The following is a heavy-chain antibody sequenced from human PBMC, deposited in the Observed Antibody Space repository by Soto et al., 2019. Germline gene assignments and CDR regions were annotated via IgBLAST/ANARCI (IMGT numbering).Heavy chain of an antibody. D-gene: IGHD1-26*01. Sequence: QIQLVQSGPEVKRPGASLKVSCTAAGYTFSSFSYSWVREAPGQGLEWMGWMSGHSGDRKYAQKFQARVTITIDAATSTVYLELGSLRADDTAVYYRARDLSWAGGFDYWGQGTPVTVSS. CDR2: MSGHSGDR. J-gene: IGHJ4*02. CDR3: ARDLSWAGGFDY. V-gene: IGHV1-18*04. CDR1: GYTFSSFS.